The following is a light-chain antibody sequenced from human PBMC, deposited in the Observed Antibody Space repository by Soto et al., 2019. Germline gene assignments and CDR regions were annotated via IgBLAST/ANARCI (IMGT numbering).Light chain of an antibody. J-gene: IGLJ3*02. V-gene: IGLV4-69*01. CDR1: SGHISYA. Sequence: QLVLTQSPSASASLGASVKLTCTLSSGHISYAIAWHQQQPEKGPRYLMKLNSDGSHSKGDGIPDRFSGSSSGAERYLTLSSIQSEDEADYYCQTWGTGIWVFGGGTKVTVL. CDR2: LNSDGSH. CDR3: QTWGTGIWV.